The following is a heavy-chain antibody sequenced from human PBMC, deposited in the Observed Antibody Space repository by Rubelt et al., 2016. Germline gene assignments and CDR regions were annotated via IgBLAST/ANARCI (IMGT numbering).Heavy chain of an antibody. Sequence: EVQLVESGGGLVQPGGSLRPSCAASGFTFSSYSMNWVRQAPGKGLEWVSYISSSSSTIYYADSVKGRVTISRDNAKNSLYLQMNSLRAEDTAVYYCARDLGGSSPWGQGTLVTVSS. V-gene: IGHV3-48*04. CDR1: GFTFSSYS. CDR3: ARDLGGSSP. CDR2: ISSSSSTI. J-gene: IGHJ4*02. D-gene: IGHD1-26*01.